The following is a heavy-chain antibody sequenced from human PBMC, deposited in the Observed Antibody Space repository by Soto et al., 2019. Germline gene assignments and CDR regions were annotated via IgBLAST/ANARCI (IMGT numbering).Heavy chain of an antibody. CDR2: IRSKANSYAT. D-gene: IGHD3-3*01. J-gene: IGHJ4*02. CDR3: TRQDYDFWSGFGGAYVDY. Sequence: PGGSLRLSCAASGFTFSGSAMHRVRQASGKGLEWVGRIRSKANSYATAYAASVKGRFTISRDDSKNTAYLQMNSLKTEDTAVYYCTRQDYDFWSGFGGAYVDYWGQGTLVTVSS. V-gene: IGHV3-73*01. CDR1: GFTFSGSA.